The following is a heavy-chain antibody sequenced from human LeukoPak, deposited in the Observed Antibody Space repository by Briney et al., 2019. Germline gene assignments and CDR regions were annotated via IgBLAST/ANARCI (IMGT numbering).Heavy chain of an antibody. CDR3: ARVGEGQSDY. D-gene: IGHD3-10*01. V-gene: IGHV3-33*01. CDR1: TFTFSSYG. CDR2: IWNDGSKK. J-gene: IGHJ4*02. Sequence: PGRSLRLSCAASTFTFSSYGLHWVRQPPGKGLEWVAVIWNDGSKKYYADSVKGRFTISRDNAKNSLYLQMDSLRDDDTAVYYCARVGEGQSDYWGQGTLVTVSS.